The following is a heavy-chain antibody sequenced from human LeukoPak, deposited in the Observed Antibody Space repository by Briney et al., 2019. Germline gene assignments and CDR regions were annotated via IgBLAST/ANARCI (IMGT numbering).Heavy chain of an antibody. Sequence: SETLSLTCTVSGGSISSSSYYWGWIRQPPGKGLEWIGSIYYSGSTYYNPSLKSRVTISVDTSKNQFSLKLSSVTAADTAVYYCARDQTEMGGAFDIWGQGTMVTVSS. CDR1: GGSISSSSYY. V-gene: IGHV4-39*07. J-gene: IGHJ3*02. D-gene: IGHD3-16*01. CDR2: IYYSGST. CDR3: ARDQTEMGGAFDI.